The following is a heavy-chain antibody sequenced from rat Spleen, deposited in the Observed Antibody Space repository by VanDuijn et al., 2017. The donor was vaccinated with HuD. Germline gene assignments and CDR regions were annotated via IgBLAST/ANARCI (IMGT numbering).Heavy chain of an antibody. J-gene: IGHJ2*01. CDR1: GWSFSNDG. CDR3: TTLNYGGYSADY. CDR2: ISYDGGST. D-gene: IGHD1-11*01. Sequence: EVQLVESGGGLVQPGGSMKLSCGASGWSFSNDGMACVVQARGVGLGVVAYISYDGGSTYYRGPVKGRFTISRDDAKSTRYLQMDSLRSEDTATYYCTTLNYGGYSADYWGQGVMVTVSS. V-gene: IGHV5-20*01.